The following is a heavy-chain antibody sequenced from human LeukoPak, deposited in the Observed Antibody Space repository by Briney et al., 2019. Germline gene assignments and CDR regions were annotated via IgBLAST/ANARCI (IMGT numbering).Heavy chain of an antibody. Sequence: GGSLRLSCAASGFTFSSYVMHWVRQAPGKGLEWVAIISYDGSDEYYADSVKGRFTISRDNAKNSLYLQMNSLGAEDTAVYYCVVTIFGVVFWGQGTLVTVSS. CDR2: ISYDGSDE. D-gene: IGHD3-3*01. V-gene: IGHV3-30*04. J-gene: IGHJ4*02. CDR3: VVTIFGVVF. CDR1: GFTFSSYV.